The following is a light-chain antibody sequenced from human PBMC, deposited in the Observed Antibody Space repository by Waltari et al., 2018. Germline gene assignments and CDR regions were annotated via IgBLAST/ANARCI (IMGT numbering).Light chain of an antibody. J-gene: IGKJ5*01. Sequence: DIQLPQSPSSLSASVGDSVTIPCRASQSISSYLNWYQQKPGKAPKLLIYAASSLQSGVPSRFSGSGSGTDFTLTISSLQPEDFATYYCQQSYSTPRTFGQGTRLEIK. CDR3: QQSYSTPRT. V-gene: IGKV1-39*01. CDR2: AAS. CDR1: QSISSY.